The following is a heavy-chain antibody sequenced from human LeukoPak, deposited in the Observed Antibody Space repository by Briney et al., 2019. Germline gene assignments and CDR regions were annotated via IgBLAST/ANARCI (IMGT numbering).Heavy chain of an antibody. Sequence: PGGSLRLPCAASGFTFSSYSMNWVRQAPGKGLEWVSSISSSSSYIYYADSVKGRFTISRDNAKNSLYLQMNSLRAEDTAVYYCARTADYGDYALDYWGQGTLVTVSS. CDR3: ARTADYGDYALDY. D-gene: IGHD4-17*01. V-gene: IGHV3-21*01. CDR2: ISSSSSYI. CDR1: GFTFSSYS. J-gene: IGHJ4*02.